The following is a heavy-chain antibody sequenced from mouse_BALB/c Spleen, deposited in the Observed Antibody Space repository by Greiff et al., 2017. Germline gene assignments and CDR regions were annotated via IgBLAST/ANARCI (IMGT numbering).Heavy chain of an antibody. CDR2: INPSTGYT. CDR1: GYTFTSYW. D-gene: IGHD4-1*01. Sequence: QVQLKESGAELAKPGASVKMSCKASGYTFTSYWMHWVKQRPGQGLEWIGYINPSTGYTEYNQKFKDKATLTADKSSSTAYMQLSSLTSEDSAVYYCARGGTGWYFDVWGAGTTVTVAS. V-gene: IGHV1-7*01. CDR3: ARGGTGWYFDV. J-gene: IGHJ1*01.